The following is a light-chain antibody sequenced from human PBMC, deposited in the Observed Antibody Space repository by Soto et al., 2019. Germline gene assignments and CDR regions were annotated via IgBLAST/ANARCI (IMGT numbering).Light chain of an antibody. J-gene: IGKJ1*01. CDR1: RSLLHSNGYNY. Sequence: DIVMTQSPLSLPVTPGEPASISCSSSRSLLHSNGYNYLDWYLQKPGQSPQLLNYLGSNRASGGPVRFSGSGSGTDFILKISKMEAEDVAVYCCMHDLRGPWRLSKGTKVAIQ. CDR3: MHDLRGPWR. CDR2: LGS. V-gene: IGKV2-28*01.